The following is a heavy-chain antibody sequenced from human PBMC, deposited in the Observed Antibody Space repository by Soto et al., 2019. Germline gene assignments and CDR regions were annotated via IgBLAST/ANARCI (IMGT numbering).Heavy chain of an antibody. D-gene: IGHD3-10*01. J-gene: IGHJ6*02. CDR3: AKEGDVLLWFGELLFGRETYGMDV. CDR1: GFTFSSYA. V-gene: IGHV3-23*01. Sequence: GGSLRLSCAASGFTFSSYAMSWVRQAPGKGLEWVSAISGSGGSTYYADSVKGRFTISRDNSKNTLYLQMNSLRAEDTAVYYCAKEGDVLLWFGELLFGRETYGMDVWGQGTTVTVSS. CDR2: ISGSGGST.